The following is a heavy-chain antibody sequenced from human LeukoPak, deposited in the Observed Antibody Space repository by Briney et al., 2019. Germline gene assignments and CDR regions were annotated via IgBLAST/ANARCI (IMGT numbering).Heavy chain of an antibody. V-gene: IGHV3-30*04. Sequence: PGGSLRLSCAASGFTFSSYAMHWVRQAPGKGLEWVAVISYDGSNKYYADSVKGRFTISRDNSKNTLYLQMNSLRAEDTAVYYCARGPEPKKNAMVRGAYPYYLDYWGQGTLVTVSS. CDR3: ARGPEPKKNAMVRGAYPYYLDY. J-gene: IGHJ4*02. CDR2: ISYDGSNK. CDR1: GFTFSSYA. D-gene: IGHD3-10*01.